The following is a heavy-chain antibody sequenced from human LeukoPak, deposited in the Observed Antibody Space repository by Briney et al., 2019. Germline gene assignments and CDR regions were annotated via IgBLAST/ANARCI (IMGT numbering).Heavy chain of an antibody. CDR2: ISYDGSNE. Sequence: GGSLRLSCAASGFXFSRYAIHWVRQAPGKGLEWEASISYDGSNEYYGDSVKGRFSVSRDNSKNTLYLHMNSLRVEDTAVYYCAKEREMATRYYFDYWGQGTLVTVSS. CDR1: GFXFSRYA. CDR3: AKEREMATRYYFDY. V-gene: IGHV3-30*04. D-gene: IGHD5-24*01. J-gene: IGHJ4*02.